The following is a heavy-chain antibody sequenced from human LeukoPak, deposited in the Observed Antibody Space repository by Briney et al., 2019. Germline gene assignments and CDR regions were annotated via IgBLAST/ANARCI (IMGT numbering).Heavy chain of an antibody. D-gene: IGHD3-9*01. CDR1: GFTFSDFG. CDR2: IRYDGTDK. J-gene: IGHJ4*02. CDR3: ENSRDDNYFAY. V-gene: IGHV3-30*02. Sequence: GGSLRLSCAASGFTFSDFGMHWVRQAPGKGLEWVGFIRYDGTDKNYADSVKGRFTITRDHSQNTLYIQMNSVRAEDTAVFYCENSRDDNYFAYWGQGALVTVSS.